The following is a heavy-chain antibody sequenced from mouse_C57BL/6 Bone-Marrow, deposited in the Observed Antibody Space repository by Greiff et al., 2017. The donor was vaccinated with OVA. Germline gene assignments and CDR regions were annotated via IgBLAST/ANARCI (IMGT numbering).Heavy chain of an antibody. Sequence: EVQLVESGGGLVQPGESLKLSCESNEYEFPSHDMSWVRKTPEKRLELVAAINSDGGSTYYPDTMERRFIISRDNTKKTLYLQMSSLRSEDTALYYCARPHYDYDGVPYFDDWGQGTTLTVSS. CDR1: EYEFPSHD. CDR2: INSDGGST. D-gene: IGHD2-4*01. CDR3: ARPHYDYDGVPYFDD. V-gene: IGHV5-2*01. J-gene: IGHJ2*01.